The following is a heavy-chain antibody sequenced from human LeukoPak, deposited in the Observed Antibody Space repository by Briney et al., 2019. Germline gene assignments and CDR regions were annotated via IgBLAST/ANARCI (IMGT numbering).Heavy chain of an antibody. J-gene: IGHJ5*02. CDR2: ISVSGDTT. V-gene: IGHV3-23*01. D-gene: IGHD3-22*01. CDR1: GFTFSTYS. CDR3: AKDQRHCIGYCYGRFDP. Sequence: GGSLRLSCAASGFTFSTYSMSWVRQAPGKGLEWVSTISVSGDTTYYADSVKGRFTISRDNSKNTLYLQMNSLRAEDTAVYYCAKDQRHCIGYCYGRFDPWGQGTLVTVSS.